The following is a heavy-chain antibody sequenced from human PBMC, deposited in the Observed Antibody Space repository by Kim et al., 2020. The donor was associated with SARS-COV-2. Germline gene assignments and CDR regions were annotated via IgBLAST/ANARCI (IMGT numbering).Heavy chain of an antibody. CDR2: IKSKTDDGTT. CDR1: GFTFSNAW. Sequence: GGSLRLSCAASGFTFSNAWMSWVRQAPGKGLEWVGRIKSKTDDGTTDYAAPVKGRFTISRDDSKNTLYLQMNSLKTEDTAVYYCTTGPEVAPDYWGQGTLVTVSS. V-gene: IGHV3-15*01. D-gene: IGHD2-15*01. J-gene: IGHJ4*02. CDR3: TTGPEVAPDY.